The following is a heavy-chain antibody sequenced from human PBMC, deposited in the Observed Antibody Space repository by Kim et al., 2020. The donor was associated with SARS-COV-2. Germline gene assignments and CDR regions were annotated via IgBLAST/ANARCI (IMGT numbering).Heavy chain of an antibody. Sequence: SETLSLTCTVSGDSINSFYWSWIRHIPGKGLEWIGFVYFTGTTTYNPSLESRVSISLDRSRTQFTLALTSVTAADTATYYCARESAGEGRNDWVDPWGPG. J-gene: IGHJ5*02. CDR2: VYFTGTT. CDR3: ARESAGEGRNDWVDP. V-gene: IGHV4-59*13. D-gene: IGHD3-3*01. CDR1: GDSINSFY.